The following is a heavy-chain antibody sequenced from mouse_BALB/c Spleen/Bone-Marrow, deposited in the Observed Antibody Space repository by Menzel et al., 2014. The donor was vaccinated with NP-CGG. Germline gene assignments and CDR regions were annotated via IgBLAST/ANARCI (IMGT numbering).Heavy chain of an antibody. J-gene: IGHJ4*01. V-gene: IGHV1S81*02. CDR2: INPSNGGT. Sequence: VQLQESGAELVKPGPSEKLSCKASGYTFTSYYFDWVKQRPGQGLEWIGEINPSNGGTNFNERFKSEASLTVDKSTSTAYMHHSSLSSEDSAVYYCTRRSPLSDYYSMDYWGQGTSVTVSS. CDR1: GYTFTSYY. D-gene: IGHD1-1*02. CDR3: TRRSPLSDYYSMDY.